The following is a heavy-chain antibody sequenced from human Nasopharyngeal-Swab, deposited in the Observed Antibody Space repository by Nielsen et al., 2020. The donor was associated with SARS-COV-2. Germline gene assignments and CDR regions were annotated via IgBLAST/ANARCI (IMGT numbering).Heavy chain of an antibody. CDR3: ASLSSGYCSSTSCYEGDENWFDP. CDR1: GFTFSDYY. J-gene: IGHJ5*02. CDR2: ISSSGSTI. D-gene: IGHD2-2*01. Sequence: GGSLRLSCAASGFTFSDYYMSWIRQAPGKGLEWVSYISSSGSTIYHADSVKGRFTISRDNAKNSLYLQMNSLRAEDTAVYYCASLSSGYCSSTSCYEGDENWFDPWGQGTLVTVSS. V-gene: IGHV3-11*04.